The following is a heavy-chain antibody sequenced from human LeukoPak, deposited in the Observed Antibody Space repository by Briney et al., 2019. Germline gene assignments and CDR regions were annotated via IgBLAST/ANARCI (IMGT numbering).Heavy chain of an antibody. V-gene: IGHV3-11*01. CDR1: GFTFSDYY. CDR3: ASSSGTHRRYFDY. D-gene: IGHD3-10*01. Sequence: GGSLRLSCAASGFTFSDYYMSWIRQAPGKGMERVSYISSTSSTIYYTDSVKGRFTISRDNAKNSLYLQMNSLRAEDTAVYYCASSSGTHRRYFDYWGQGTLVTVSS. CDR2: ISSTSSTI. J-gene: IGHJ4*02.